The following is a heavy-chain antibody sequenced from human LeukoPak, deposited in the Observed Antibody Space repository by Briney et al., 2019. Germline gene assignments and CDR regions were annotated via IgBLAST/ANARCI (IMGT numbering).Heavy chain of an antibody. CDR1: GFAFNKYG. CDR2: LSAYDGRT. D-gene: IGHD6-19*01. Sequence: ASVKVSCKASGFAFNKYGFSWVRQAPVQGPEWLGWLSAYDGRTNFAQNLQGRLTLTTDTSTTTAYMELRSLTSDDTAVYYCARDPSNTVGRYIYFDYRGQGTLVTVSS. V-gene: IGHV1-18*01. J-gene: IGHJ4*02. CDR3: ARDPSNTVGRYIYFDY.